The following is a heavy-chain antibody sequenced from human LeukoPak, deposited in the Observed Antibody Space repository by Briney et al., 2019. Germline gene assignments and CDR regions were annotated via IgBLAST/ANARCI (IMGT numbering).Heavy chain of an antibody. J-gene: IGHJ4*02. CDR2: ISGSGGTT. CDR3: AKDRKAAGYYFDY. CDR1: GFTFSSYA. Sequence: GGSLRLSCAASGFTFSSYAMSWVRQAPGKGLEWVSGISGSGGTTDYADSVKGRFTISRDSSKNTLYLQMNSLRAEDTAVYYCAKDRKAAGYYFDYWGQGTLVTVSS. V-gene: IGHV3-23*01. D-gene: IGHD6-13*01.